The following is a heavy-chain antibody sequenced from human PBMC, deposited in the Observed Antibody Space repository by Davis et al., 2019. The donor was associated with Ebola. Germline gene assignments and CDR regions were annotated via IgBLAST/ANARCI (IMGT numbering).Heavy chain of an antibody. CDR3: AKGGLHNWNPLES. D-gene: IGHD1-20*01. CDR2: IDNSGYT. Sequence: GGSLRLSCAASGFTFSDYYISWIRQAPGKGLEWVSYIDNSGYTEYAESVKGRFTSSRDNAQNSVYLQMNRLRAEDTAVYYCAKGGLHNWNPLESWGQGTLVVVSS. J-gene: IGHJ5*02. CDR1: GFTFSDYY. V-gene: IGHV3-11*06.